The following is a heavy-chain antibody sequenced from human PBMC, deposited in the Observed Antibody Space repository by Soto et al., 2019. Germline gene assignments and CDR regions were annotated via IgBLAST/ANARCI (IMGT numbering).Heavy chain of an antibody. CDR3: ARQYGYNYGHIEH. J-gene: IGHJ4*02. V-gene: IGHV4-39*01. CDR2: IYYNGVG. D-gene: IGHD5-18*01. Sequence: QLQLQESGPGLVKPLETLSLTCTVSGGSISRIGYYWGWVRQPPGKGLEWIGSIYYNGVGHYGPSRETRLTIAVDTSKNHFSLKLNSVTAADAAIYYCARQYGYNYGHIEHWGQGTVVTVSS. CDR1: GGSISRIGYY.